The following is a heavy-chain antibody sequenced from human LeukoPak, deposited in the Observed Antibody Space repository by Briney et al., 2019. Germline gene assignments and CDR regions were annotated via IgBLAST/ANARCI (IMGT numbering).Heavy chain of an antibody. D-gene: IGHD3-10*01. Sequence: SETLSLTCAVYGGSFSGYYWSWIRQPPGKGLEWIGEINHSGRTNYNPSLKSRVTISVDTSKNQFSLKLSSVTAADTAVYYCARATWFGEFHFDYWGQGTLVTVSS. CDR3: ARATWFGEFHFDY. J-gene: IGHJ4*02. V-gene: IGHV4-34*01. CDR2: INHSGRT. CDR1: GGSFSGYY.